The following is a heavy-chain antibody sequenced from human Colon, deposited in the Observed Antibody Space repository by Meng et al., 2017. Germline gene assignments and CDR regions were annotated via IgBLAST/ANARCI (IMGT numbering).Heavy chain of an antibody. CDR1: GGSISSYY. CDR3: ARGRSGYEVAAFDI. D-gene: IGHD5-12*01. Sequence: SETLSLTCTVSGGSISSYYRSWIRQPPGKGLEWIGCISYSGSTNYNPSLKSRVTISVDTSKNQFSLKQSSVTAADTAVYFCARGRSGYEVAAFDIWGQGTKVTVSS. V-gene: IGHV4-59*01. J-gene: IGHJ3*02. CDR2: ISYSGST.